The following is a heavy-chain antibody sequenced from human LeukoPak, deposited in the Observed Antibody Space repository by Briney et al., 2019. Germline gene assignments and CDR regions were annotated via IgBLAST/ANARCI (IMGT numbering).Heavy chain of an antibody. J-gene: IGHJ4*02. Sequence: AGGSLRLSCAASGFTFSSYAMSWVRQAPGKGLEWVSAISGSGGSTYYADSVKGRFTISRDNSKNTLYLQMNSLRAEDTAVYYCAKSSSGYYYDSSGYPDYWGQGTLVTVSS. V-gene: IGHV3-23*01. D-gene: IGHD3-22*01. CDR3: AKSSSGYYYDSSGYPDY. CDR1: GFTFSSYA. CDR2: ISGSGGST.